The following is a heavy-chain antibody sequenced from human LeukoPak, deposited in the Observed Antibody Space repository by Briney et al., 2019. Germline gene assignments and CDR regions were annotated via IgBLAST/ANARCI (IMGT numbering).Heavy chain of an antibody. D-gene: IGHD4-23*01. Sequence: ASVKVSCKASGYTFSSHGINWVRQAPGQGLEWMGWINSYNGDTNYAQKFQGRVTLTTDTSTSTAYMELRSLRPDDTAVYYCASAGIDRWELLTHAFDIWGQGTMVTVPS. CDR2: INSYNGDT. CDR3: ASAGIDRWELLTHAFDI. V-gene: IGHV1-18*01. J-gene: IGHJ3*02. CDR1: GYTFSSHG.